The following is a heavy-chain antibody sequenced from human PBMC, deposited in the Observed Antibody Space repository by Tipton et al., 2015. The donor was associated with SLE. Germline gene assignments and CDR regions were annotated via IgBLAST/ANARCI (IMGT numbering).Heavy chain of an antibody. CDR1: GGSISSPNYH. V-gene: IGHV4-31*03. J-gene: IGHJ5*02. Sequence: TLSLTCTVSGGSISSPNYHWTWIRQHPGQGLEWIGYIYDSGNTYYNPSLESRVTISVDRSENQFSLKLYSVTAADTAVYYCARVRDLVLVVFGGYFDPWGQGTLVTVSS. CDR3: ARVRDLVLVVFGGYFDP. D-gene: IGHD2-8*02. CDR2: IYDSGNT.